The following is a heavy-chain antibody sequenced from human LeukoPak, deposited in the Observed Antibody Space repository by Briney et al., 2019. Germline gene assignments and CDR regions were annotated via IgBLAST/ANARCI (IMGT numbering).Heavy chain of an antibody. CDR1: GGFISSYY. CDR2: ISYTGST. Sequence: SETLSLTCTVSGGFISSYYWSCLRQPPGKGLEWIGYISYTGSTNYNPSLKSRVTISVDTSKNQFYLRLSSVTAADTAVYYCAGRVGDSAFDIWGQGTMVTVSS. CDR3: AGRVGDSAFDI. V-gene: IGHV4-59*08. D-gene: IGHD1-26*01. J-gene: IGHJ3*02.